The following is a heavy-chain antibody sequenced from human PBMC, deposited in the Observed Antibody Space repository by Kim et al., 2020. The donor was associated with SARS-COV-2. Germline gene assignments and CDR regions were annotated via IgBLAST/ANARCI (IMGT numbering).Heavy chain of an antibody. J-gene: IGHJ6*02. CDR2: ISSSGSTI. CDR3: AREGRVGATPYYYYGMDV. D-gene: IGHD1-26*01. V-gene: IGHV3-11*01. Sequence: GGSLRLSCAASGFTFSDYYMSWIRQAPGKGLEWVSYISSSGSTIYYADSVKGRFTISRDNAKNSLYLQMNSLRAEDTAVYYCAREGRVGATPYYYYGMDVWGQGTTVTVSS. CDR1: GFTFSDYY.